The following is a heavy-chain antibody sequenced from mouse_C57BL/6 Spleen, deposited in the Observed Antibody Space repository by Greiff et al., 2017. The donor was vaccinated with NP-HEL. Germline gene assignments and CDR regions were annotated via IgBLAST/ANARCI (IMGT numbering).Heavy chain of an antibody. CDR2: IDPSDSYT. D-gene: IGHD1-1*01. J-gene: IGHJ1*03. V-gene: IGHV1-50*01. CDR3: ARHGSSYEWYFDV. Sequence: VQLQQPGAELVKPGASVKLSCKASGYTFTSYWMQWVKQRPGQGLEWIGEIDPSDSYTNYNQKFKGKATLTVDTSSSTAYMQLSSLTSEDSAVYYCARHGSSYEWYFDVWGTGTTVTVSS. CDR1: GYTFTSYW.